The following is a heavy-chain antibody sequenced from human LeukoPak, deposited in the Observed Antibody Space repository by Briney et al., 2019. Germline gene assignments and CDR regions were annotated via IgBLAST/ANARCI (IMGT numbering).Heavy chain of an antibody. CDR1: GGSFSGYY. J-gene: IGHJ4*02. Sequence: SETLSLTCAVFGGSFSGYYWNWIRQPPGKGLEWIGQINPSRNTNYNPSLKSRVTISVDTSKKQFSLKLSSVTAADTAVYYCARFSSIAAAFDYWGQGTLVTVSS. D-gene: IGHD6-13*01. CDR3: ARFSSIAAAFDY. V-gene: IGHV4-34*01. CDR2: INPSRNT.